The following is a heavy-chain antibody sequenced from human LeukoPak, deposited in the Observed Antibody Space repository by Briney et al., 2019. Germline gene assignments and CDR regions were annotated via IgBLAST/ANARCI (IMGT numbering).Heavy chain of an antibody. CDR1: GFTFSSYW. D-gene: IGHD2-2*02. CDR3: ARVGGYCSSTSCYIVGAFDI. Sequence: PGGSLRLSCAASGFTFSSYWMSWVRQAPGKGLEWVANIKQDGSEKYYVDSVKGRFTISRDNAKNSLYLQMNSLGAEDTAVYYCARVGGYCSSTSCYIVGAFDIWGQGTMVTVSS. V-gene: IGHV3-7*01. J-gene: IGHJ3*02. CDR2: IKQDGSEK.